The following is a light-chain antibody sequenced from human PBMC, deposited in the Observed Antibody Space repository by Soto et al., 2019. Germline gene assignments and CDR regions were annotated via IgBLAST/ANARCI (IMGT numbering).Light chain of an antibody. CDR2: RTT. CDR3: QSYDTTLSRV. V-gene: IGLV1-40*01. CDR1: SGSIASNY. J-gene: IGLJ1*01. Sequence: LTQPHSVSESPGKTVTISCTRSSGSIASNYVHWYQQLPGSAPKLLIQRTTTRPSGVPDRFSGSRSGTSASLAITGLQADDEADYYCQSYDTTLSRVFGTGTKLTVL.